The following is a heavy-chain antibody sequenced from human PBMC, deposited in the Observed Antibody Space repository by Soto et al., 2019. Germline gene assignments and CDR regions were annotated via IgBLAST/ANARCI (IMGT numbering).Heavy chain of an antibody. CDR2: ISAYNGNT. CDR3: ARVSGDLTVDY. J-gene: IGHJ4*02. Sequence: HVQLVQSGAEVQNPGAAVKVSCKAPGYTFTSYGISWVRQAPGQGLEWMGWISAYNGNTNYAQKLQCRVTMTTDTSTSTAYMELRSLSSDDTAVDYCARVSGDLTVDYWGQGTLVTVSS. CDR1: GYTFTSYG. V-gene: IGHV1-18*01. D-gene: IGHD4-17*01.